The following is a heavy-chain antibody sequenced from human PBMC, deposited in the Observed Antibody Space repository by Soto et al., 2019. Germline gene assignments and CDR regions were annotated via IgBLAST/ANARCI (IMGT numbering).Heavy chain of an antibody. D-gene: IGHD1-1*01. CDR3: ARDFSPSEQNWNDAYNYFDP. CDR1: GYTFTGYH. Sequence: ASVKVSCKASGYTFTGYHVHWVRQAPGQGLEWMGWINPKTGGTIYAQKFQGRVTMTRDTSIATAYMDLSRLKSDDTAIYCCARDFSPSEQNWNDAYNYFDPWGQGTLVTVSS. CDR2: INPKTGGT. J-gene: IGHJ5*02. V-gene: IGHV1-2*02.